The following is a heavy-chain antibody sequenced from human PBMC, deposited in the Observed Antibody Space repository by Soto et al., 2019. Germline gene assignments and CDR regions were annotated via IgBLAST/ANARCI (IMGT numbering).Heavy chain of an antibody. D-gene: IGHD1-1*01. CDR1: GDSVSSNSSA. J-gene: IGHJ6*02. V-gene: IGHV6-1*01. Sequence: SPTLSLTYALCGDSVSSNSSAWYWIRQSPSRGLEWLGRTYYRSKWYNDYAVSVKSRITINPDTSKNQFSLQLNSVTPEDTAVYYCARRKTSYYYYGMDVWGQGTTVTVSS. CDR2: TYYRSKWYN. CDR3: ARRKTSYYYYGMDV.